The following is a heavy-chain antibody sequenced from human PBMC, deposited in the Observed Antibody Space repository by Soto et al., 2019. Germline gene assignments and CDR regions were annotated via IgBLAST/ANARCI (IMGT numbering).Heavy chain of an antibody. D-gene: IGHD3-16*02. V-gene: IGHV1-8*01. J-gene: IGHJ4*02. CDR3: ARGLSRYDYIWGSYRRFDY. CDR1: GYTFTSYD. CDR2: MNPNSGNT. Sequence: ASVKVSCKASGYTFTSYDINWVRQATGQGLEWMGWMNPNSGNTGYAQKFQGRVTMTRNTSISTAYMELSSLRSEDTAVYYCARGLSRYDYIWGSYRRFDYWGQGTLVTVSS.